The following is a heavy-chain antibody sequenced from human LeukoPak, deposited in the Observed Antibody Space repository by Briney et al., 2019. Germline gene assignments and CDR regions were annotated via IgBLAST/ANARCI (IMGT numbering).Heavy chain of an antibody. J-gene: IGHJ4*02. CDR2: ISYDGSNK. CDR1: GFTFSSYG. Sequence: PGGSLRLSCAASGFTFSSYGMHWVRQAPGKGLEWVAVISYDGSNKYYADSVKGRFTISRDNSKNTLYLQMNSLRAEVTAVYYCAKNYGSGSYPIDYWGQGTLVTVSS. CDR3: AKNYGSGSYPIDY. D-gene: IGHD3-10*01. V-gene: IGHV3-30*18.